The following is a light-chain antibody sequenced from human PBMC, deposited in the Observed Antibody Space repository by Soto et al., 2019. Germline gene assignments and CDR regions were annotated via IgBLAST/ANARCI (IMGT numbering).Light chain of an antibody. V-gene: IGKV3-11*01. Sequence: EIVLTQSPATLSLSPGERATLSCRASQSVGSYFAWYPQKPGQAPRLLIYDASNRTSGIPARFSGSGSWTDLTLTISSLEPADFAVYYSTQRSNRSLTFGHGTTVDVK. J-gene: IGKJ1*01. CDR2: DAS. CDR3: TQRSNRSLT. CDR1: QSVGSY.